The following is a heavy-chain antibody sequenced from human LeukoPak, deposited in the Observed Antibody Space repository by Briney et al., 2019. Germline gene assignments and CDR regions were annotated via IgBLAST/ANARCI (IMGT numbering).Heavy chain of an antibody. CDR2: IIPIFGTA. D-gene: IGHD3-22*01. V-gene: IGHV1-69*01. Sequence: SVKVSCKASGGTFSSYAISWVRQAPGQGLEWMGGIIPIFGTANYAQKFQGRVTITADESTSTAYMELRSLRSDDTAVYYCARARTMYYYDSSVDWGQGTLVTVSS. J-gene: IGHJ4*02. CDR1: GGTFSSYA. CDR3: ARARTMYYYDSSVD.